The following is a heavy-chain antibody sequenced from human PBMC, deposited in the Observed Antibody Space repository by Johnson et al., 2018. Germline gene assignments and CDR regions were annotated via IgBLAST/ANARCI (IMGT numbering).Heavy chain of an antibody. CDR1: GYTFTNYY. CDR2: IHTATGGT. D-gene: IGHD2-21*01. J-gene: IGHJ6*01. V-gene: IGHV1-46*01. CDR3: AREFVVIGARDNYYCGMDV. Sequence: QVQLVESGAEVKKPGASVRVSCTASGYTFTNYYMHWVRQAPGQGLEWIGIIHTATGGTTFAQKFQDRVAMTRDTSTSTLHMDLSNLRTHDTAVYYSAREFVVIGARDNYYCGMDVWGQGTTVTVSS.